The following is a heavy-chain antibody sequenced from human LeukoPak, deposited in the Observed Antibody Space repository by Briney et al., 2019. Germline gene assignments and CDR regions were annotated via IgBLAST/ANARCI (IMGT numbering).Heavy chain of an antibody. D-gene: IGHD4-11*01. CDR2: INPSGGST. Sequence: ASVKASCKASGYTFTSYYMHWVRQAPGQGLEWMGIINPSGGSTSYAQKFQGRVTMTRDMSTSTVYMELSSLRSEDTAVYYCARDRDSNYKATKQLGKGFDYWGQGTLVTVSS. CDR1: GYTFTSYY. V-gene: IGHV1-46*01. CDR3: ARDRDSNYKATKQLGKGFDY. J-gene: IGHJ4*02.